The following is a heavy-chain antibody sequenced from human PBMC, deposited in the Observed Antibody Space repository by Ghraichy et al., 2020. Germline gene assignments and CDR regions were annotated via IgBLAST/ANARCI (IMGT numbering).Heavy chain of an antibody. CDR3: ARIRVYRTKNENYYYMAV. J-gene: IGHJ6*03. V-gene: IGHV4-59*01. Sequence: SETLSLTCTVSGGSISSYYWSWIRQPPGKGLEWIGYIYYSESTNYNPSLKSRVTISVDTSKNQFSLKLSSVTAADTAVYYCARIRVYRTKNENYYYMAVWGKGTTVTVSS. D-gene: IGHD1-1*01. CDR1: GGSISSYY. CDR2: IYYSEST.